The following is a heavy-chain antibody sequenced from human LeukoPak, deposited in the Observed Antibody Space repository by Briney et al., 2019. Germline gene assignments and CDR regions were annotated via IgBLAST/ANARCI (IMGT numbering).Heavy chain of an antibody. CDR2: INHSGST. V-gene: IGHV4-34*01. D-gene: IGHD5-24*01. CDR3: ARGGDKVEMATISAFDI. J-gene: IGHJ3*02. Sequence: SETLSLTCAVYGGSFSGYYWSGIRQPPGKGLEWIGEINHSGSTNYNPSLKSRVTISVDTSKNQFSLKPSSVTAADTAVYYCARGGDKVEMATISAFDIWGQGTMVTVSS. CDR1: GGSFSGYY.